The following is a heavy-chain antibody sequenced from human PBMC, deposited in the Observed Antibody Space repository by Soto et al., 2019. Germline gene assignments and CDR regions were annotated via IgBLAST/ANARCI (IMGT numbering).Heavy chain of an antibody. Sequence: GVSLILSCAAAELTCGSYSVSWVRQTPGKGLEWVSAISGSGGSTYYADSVKGRFTISRDNSKNTLYLQMNSLRAEDTAVYYCAKALGYCSGGSCYGGYYYGMDVWGQGTTVTVSS. CDR3: AKALGYCSGGSCYGGYYYGMDV. V-gene: IGHV3-23*01. CDR1: ELTCGSYS. D-gene: IGHD2-15*01. CDR2: ISGSGGST. J-gene: IGHJ6*02.